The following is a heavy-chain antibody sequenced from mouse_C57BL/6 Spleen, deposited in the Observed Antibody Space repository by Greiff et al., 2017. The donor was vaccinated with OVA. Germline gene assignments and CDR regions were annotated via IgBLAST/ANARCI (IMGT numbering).Heavy chain of an antibody. D-gene: IGHD1-1*01. CDR3: ARWVLLRDYAMDY. CDR1: GYSFTGYY. Sequence: VHVKQSGPELVKPGASVKISCKASGYSFTGYYMNWVKQSPEKSLEWIGEINPSTGGTTYNQKFKAKATLTVDKSSSTAYMQLKSLTSEDSAVYYCARWVLLRDYAMDYWGQGTSVTVSS. J-gene: IGHJ4*01. CDR2: INPSTGGT. V-gene: IGHV1-42*01.